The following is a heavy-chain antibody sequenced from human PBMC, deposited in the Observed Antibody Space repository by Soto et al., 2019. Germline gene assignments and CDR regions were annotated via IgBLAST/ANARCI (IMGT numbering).Heavy chain of an antibody. Sequence: SVKVSCKASGGTFSSYAISWVRQAPGQGLEWMGGIIPIFGTANYAQKFQGRVTITADKSTSTAYMELSSLRSEDTAVYYCAREGCGGDCYHYYYGMDVWGQGTTVTVSS. CDR1: GGTFSSYA. CDR3: AREGCGGDCYHYYYGMDV. J-gene: IGHJ6*02. CDR2: IIPIFGTA. D-gene: IGHD2-21*02. V-gene: IGHV1-69*06.